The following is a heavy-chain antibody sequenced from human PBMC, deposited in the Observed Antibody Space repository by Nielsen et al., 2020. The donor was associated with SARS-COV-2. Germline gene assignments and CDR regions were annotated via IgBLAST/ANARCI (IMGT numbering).Heavy chain of an antibody. CDR2: ITNTDAK. Sequence: LSLTCAASGFTFSSYSMNWVRQTPGKGLEWVSYITNTDAKYYADSVKGRFTISRDNAQSSLYLHMNSLRAEDTAVYYCASSGWLDHWGQGTLVTVSS. D-gene: IGHD6-19*01. V-gene: IGHV3-48*04. CDR3: ASSGWLDH. J-gene: IGHJ4*02. CDR1: GFTFSSYS.